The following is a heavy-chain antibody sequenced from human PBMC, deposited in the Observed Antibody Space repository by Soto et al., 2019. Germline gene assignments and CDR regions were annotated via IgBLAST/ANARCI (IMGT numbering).Heavy chain of an antibody. CDR3: ARRVMGSTWYFDF. J-gene: IGHJ4*02. V-gene: IGHV4-39*01. CDR2: IFYRGNT. Sequence: QLQLQESGPGQVKPSETLSLTCSVSVGSISGSLFYWGWVRQPPGKGLEWIGNIFYRGNTYYSPSLKSRVTVSVDTSKNQFSLKLTSVTAADTAVYYCARRVMGSTWYFDFWGQGTLVTVSS. CDR1: VGSISGSLFY. D-gene: IGHD6-13*01.